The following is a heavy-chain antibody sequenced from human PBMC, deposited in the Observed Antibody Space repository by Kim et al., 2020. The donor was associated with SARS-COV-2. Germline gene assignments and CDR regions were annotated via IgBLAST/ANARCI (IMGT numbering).Heavy chain of an antibody. Sequence: GGSLRLSCAASGFTFSSYAMSWVRQAPGKGLEWVSAISGSGGSTYYADSVKGRFTISRDNSKNTLYLQMNSLRAEDTAVYYCAKDFRCSGGSCYSVFDYWGQGTLVTVSS. CDR2: ISGSGGST. J-gene: IGHJ4*02. D-gene: IGHD2-15*01. V-gene: IGHV3-23*01. CDR1: GFTFSSYA. CDR3: AKDFRCSGGSCYSVFDY.